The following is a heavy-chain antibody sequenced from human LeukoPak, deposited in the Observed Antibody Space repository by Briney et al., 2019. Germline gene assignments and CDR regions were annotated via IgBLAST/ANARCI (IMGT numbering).Heavy chain of an antibody. Sequence: GGSLILSCAASGFTFSSYEMNWVRQAPGKGLEWVSYINSGGSTIYYADSVKGRFTISRDNAKKSLYLQMNSLRAEDTAVYYCARGSDSSGWYSSFDYWGQGTLVTVSS. CDR1: GFTFSSYE. J-gene: IGHJ4*02. CDR2: INSGGSTI. V-gene: IGHV3-48*03. CDR3: ARGSDSSGWYSSFDY. D-gene: IGHD6-19*01.